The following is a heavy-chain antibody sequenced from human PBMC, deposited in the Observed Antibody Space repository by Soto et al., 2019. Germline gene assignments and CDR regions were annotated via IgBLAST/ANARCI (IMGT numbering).Heavy chain of an antibody. CDR2: IYYSGST. J-gene: IGHJ6*02. V-gene: IGHV4-39*01. CDR1: GGSISSSSYY. Sequence: SETLSLTCTVSGGSISSSSYYWGWIRQPPGKGLEWIGSIYYSGSTYYNPSLKSRVTISVDTSKNQFSLKLSSVTAADTAVYYCARLEGAMHYGIDVWGQGTTVTVSS. CDR3: ARLEGAMHYGIDV. D-gene: IGHD3-16*01.